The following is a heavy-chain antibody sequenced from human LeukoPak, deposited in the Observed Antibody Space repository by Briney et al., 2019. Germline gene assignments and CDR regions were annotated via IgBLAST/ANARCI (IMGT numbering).Heavy chain of an antibody. D-gene: IGHD3-22*01. CDR3: AKGGSGYYFQH. V-gene: IGHV3-23*01. CDR2: ISGSGGST. J-gene: IGHJ1*01. Sequence: PGGSLRLSCAASGYTFSSYAMSWVRQAPGKGLEWVSAISGSGGSTYYADSVKDRFTISRDNSKNTLYLQMNSLRAEDTAVYYCAKGGSGYYFQHWGQGTLVTVSS. CDR1: GYTFSSYA.